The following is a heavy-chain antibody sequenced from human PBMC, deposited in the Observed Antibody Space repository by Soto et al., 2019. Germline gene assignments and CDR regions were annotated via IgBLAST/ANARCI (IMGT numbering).Heavy chain of an antibody. J-gene: IGHJ4*02. V-gene: IGHV3-66*01. CDR1: GFTVSSNY. CDR3: ARDPFGSGSYSPSD. D-gene: IGHD3-10*01. CDR2: IYSGGST. Sequence: EVQLVESGGGLVQPGGSLRLSCAASGFTVSSNYMSWVRQTPGKGLEWVSLIYSGGSTCYADSVKGRFTISRDNSKNTLYLQMNSLRAEDTAVYYCARDPFGSGSYSPSDWGQGTLVTVSS.